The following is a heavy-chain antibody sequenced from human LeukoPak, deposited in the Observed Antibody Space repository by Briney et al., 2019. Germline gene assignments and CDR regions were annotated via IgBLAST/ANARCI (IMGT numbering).Heavy chain of an antibody. J-gene: IGHJ4*02. CDR3: ARSYCSGGSCYSFDY. D-gene: IGHD2-15*01. CDR1: GYTFTSYG. V-gene: IGHV1-18*01. CDR2: ISAYSGNT. Sequence: ASVKVSCKASGYTFTSYGISWVRQAPGQGLEWMGWISAYSGNTNYAQKLQGRVTMTRDTSISTAYMELSRLRSDDTAVYYCARSYCSGGSCYSFDYWGQGTLVTVSS.